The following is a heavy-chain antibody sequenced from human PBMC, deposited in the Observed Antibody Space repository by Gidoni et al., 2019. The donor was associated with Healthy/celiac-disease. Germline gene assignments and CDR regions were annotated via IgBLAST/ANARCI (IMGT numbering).Heavy chain of an antibody. CDR2: IIPIFGTA. V-gene: IGHV1-69*06. CDR1: GGTFSRYA. J-gene: IGHJ3*02. CDR3: ARALVGATLAANAFDI. D-gene: IGHD1-26*01. Sequence: QVPLVQSGAEVKKPGSSVKVSCKASGGTFSRYAISWVRQAPGQGLEWMGGIIPIFGTANYAQKFQGRVTITADKSTSTAYMELSSLRSEDTAVYYCARALVGATLAANAFDIWGQGTMVTVSS.